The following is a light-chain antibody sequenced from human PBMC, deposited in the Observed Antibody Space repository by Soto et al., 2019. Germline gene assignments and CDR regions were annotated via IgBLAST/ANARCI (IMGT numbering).Light chain of an antibody. CDR1: SSNIGAGYD. CDR2: GNI. J-gene: IGLJ1*01. CDR3: QSYDSSLSGYV. Sequence: QAVVTQPPSVSGAPGQRVTISCTGSSSNIGAGYDVHWYQQLPGTAPKLLIYGNINRPSGVPDRFSGSKSDTSASLAITGLQAEDEADYYCQSYDSSLSGYVFGTGTKVTVL. V-gene: IGLV1-40*01.